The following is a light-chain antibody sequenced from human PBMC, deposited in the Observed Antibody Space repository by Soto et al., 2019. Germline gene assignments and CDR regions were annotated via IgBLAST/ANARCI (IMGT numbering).Light chain of an antibody. J-gene: IGLJ1*01. CDR2: DVS. Sequence: LTQPASVSGSPGQSITISCTGTTSDVGGYNYVSWYQHYPGKAPKLTIYDVSSRPSGVSDRFSGSKSGNTASLTISGLQAEDEADYYCSSFRSRSTYVFGTGTKVTVL. V-gene: IGLV2-14*03. CDR3: SSFRSRSTYV. CDR1: TSDVGGYNY.